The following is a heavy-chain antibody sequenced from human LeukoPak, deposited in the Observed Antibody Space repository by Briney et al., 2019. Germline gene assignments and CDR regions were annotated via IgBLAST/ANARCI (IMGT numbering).Heavy chain of an antibody. CDR1: GYTFTSYG. V-gene: IGHV1-18*01. Sequence: ASVKVSCKASGYTFTSYGISWVRQAPGQGLEWMGWISAYNGNTNYAQKLQGRVTMTTDTSTSTAYMELRSLRSDDTAVYYCARISNVLRYFDWLNHIDYWGQGTLVTVSS. D-gene: IGHD3-9*01. CDR3: ARISNVLRYFDWLNHIDY. CDR2: ISAYNGNT. J-gene: IGHJ4*02.